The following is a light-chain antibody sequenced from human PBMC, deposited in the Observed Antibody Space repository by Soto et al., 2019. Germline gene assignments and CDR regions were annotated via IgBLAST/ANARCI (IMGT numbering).Light chain of an antibody. J-gene: IGKJ5*01. CDR2: DAS. Sequence: DXXLTQSXATLXLSPGERATLSCXASQSFSGYLAWYQQKPGQAPRLLIYDASKRATGIPARFSGRGSGTDFTLTISSLEPEDFAVYYCQQRSNWPPVITFGQGTRLEIK. CDR3: QQRSNWPPVIT. CDR1: QSFSGY. V-gene: IGKV3-11*01.